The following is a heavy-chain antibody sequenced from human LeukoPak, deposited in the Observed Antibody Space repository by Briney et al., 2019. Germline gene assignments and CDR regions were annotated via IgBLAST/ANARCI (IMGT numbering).Heavy chain of an antibody. V-gene: IGHV1-69*01. D-gene: IGHD1-26*01. Sequence: SVKVSCKGSGGTFSSYAISWVRQAPGQGLEWMGGIIPIFGTANYAQKFQGRVTITADESTSTAYMELSSLRSEDTAVYYCARGSGSYHYFDYWGQGTLVTVSS. CDR2: IIPIFGTA. J-gene: IGHJ4*02. CDR1: GGTFSSYA. CDR3: ARGSGSYHYFDY.